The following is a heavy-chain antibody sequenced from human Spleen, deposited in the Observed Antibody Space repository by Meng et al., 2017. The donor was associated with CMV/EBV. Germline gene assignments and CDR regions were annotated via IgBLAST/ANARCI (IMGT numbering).Heavy chain of an antibody. V-gene: IGHV3-30*03. CDR1: GFTFSKYG. J-gene: IGHJ6*02. CDR2: ISYDGSNK. CDR3: ARDASYYDFWSGYYGYYYYGMDV. D-gene: IGHD3-3*01. Sequence: GESLKISCAASGFTFSKYGMHWVRQAPGKGLEWVAVISYDGSNKYYADSVKGRFTISRDNSKNTLYLQMNSLRAEDTAVYYCARDASYYDFWSGYYGYYYYGMDVWGQGTTVTVSS.